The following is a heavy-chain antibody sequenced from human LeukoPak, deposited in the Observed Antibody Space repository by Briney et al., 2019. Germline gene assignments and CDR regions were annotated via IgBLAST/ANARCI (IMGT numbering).Heavy chain of an antibody. CDR1: GFTFSIYA. D-gene: IGHD1-14*01. Sequence: GGSLRLSCAASGFTFSIYAMSWVRQAPGKGLEWVSTISGSSGSSESGGSTYYADSVKGGLTISTNNSKNTVYLQLKSMRAEDTAVYYCAKAWVTGATVWGLGTLVTVSS. CDR2: ISGSSGSSESGGST. CDR3: AKAWVTGATV. V-gene: IGHV3-23*05. J-gene: IGHJ4*02.